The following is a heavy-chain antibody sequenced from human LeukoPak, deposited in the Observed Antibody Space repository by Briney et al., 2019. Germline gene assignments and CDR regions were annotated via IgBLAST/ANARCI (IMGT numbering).Heavy chain of an antibody. J-gene: IGHJ4*02. CDR3: AKNGPPYDSSGYWGGDFDY. Sequence: PPGGSLRLSCAASGFTFSSYAMSWVRQAPGKGVEWVSAISGSGGSTYYADSVKGRFTISRDNSKNTLYLQMNSLRAEDTAVYYCAKNGPPYDSSGYWGGDFDYWGQGTLVTVSS. V-gene: IGHV3-23*01. D-gene: IGHD3-22*01. CDR2: ISGSGGST. CDR1: GFTFSSYA.